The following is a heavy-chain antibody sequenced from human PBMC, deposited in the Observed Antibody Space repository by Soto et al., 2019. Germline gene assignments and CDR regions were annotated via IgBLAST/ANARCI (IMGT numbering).Heavy chain of an antibody. D-gene: IGHD2-2*01. CDR2: MSYDGSRQ. J-gene: IGHJ4*02. CDR1: GFTLSGND. CDR3: ARGGWYASWSSSDC. Sequence: QVQLVESGGGVVQPGRSLRLSCAASGFTLSGNDMHWVRQAPCKGPEWVAVMSYDGSRQYYADSVKGRFTISRDTSKSTLYLQMNSLTTADTAVYYCARGGWYASWSSSDCWGQGTLVTVSS. V-gene: IGHV3-30*03.